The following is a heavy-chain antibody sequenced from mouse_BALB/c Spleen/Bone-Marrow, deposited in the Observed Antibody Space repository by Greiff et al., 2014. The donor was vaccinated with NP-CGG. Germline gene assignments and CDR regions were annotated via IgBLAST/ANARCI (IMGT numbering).Heavy chain of an antibody. V-gene: IGHV5-6-3*01. J-gene: IGHJ2*01. CDR1: GFTFSNYG. CDR3: VRGNYGNYVDYFDF. D-gene: IGHD2-1*01. CDR2: INSNGGST. Sequence: EVKLQESGGGLVQPGGSLKLSCAASGFTFSNYGMSWVRQTPDKRLELVATINSNGGSTYYPDSVKGRFTISRDTAKNTLYLQMSSLKSEETAMYYCVRGNYGNYVDYFDFWSQGTTLTVST.